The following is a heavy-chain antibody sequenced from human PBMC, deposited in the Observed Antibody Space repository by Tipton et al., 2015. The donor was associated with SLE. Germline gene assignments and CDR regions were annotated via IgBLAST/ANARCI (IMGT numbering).Heavy chain of an antibody. CDR1: GFTFSSYA. J-gene: IGHJ4*02. CDR3: ARGDPPYDSSGKFGGY. V-gene: IGHV3-30*04. Sequence: SLRLSCAASGFTFSSYAMHWVRQAPGKGLEWVAVISYDGSNKYYADSVKGRFTISRDNSKNTLYLQMNSLRAEDTAVYYCARGDPPYDSSGKFGGYWGQGTLVTVSS. D-gene: IGHD3-22*01. CDR2: ISYDGSNK.